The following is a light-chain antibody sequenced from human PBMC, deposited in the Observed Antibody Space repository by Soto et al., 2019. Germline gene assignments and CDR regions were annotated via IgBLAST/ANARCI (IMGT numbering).Light chain of an antibody. CDR1: QTVNNN. J-gene: IGKJ4*01. V-gene: IGKV3-15*01. CDR3: QQYNKWPLT. Sequence: EIVMTQSPATLSVSPGERATLSCRASQTVNNNLAWYQQKPGQAPRLLIYGASARATGIPARFSGSGSGTEFTLTISSLQSEDFAVYYCQQYNKWPLTVGGGTNVEIK. CDR2: GAS.